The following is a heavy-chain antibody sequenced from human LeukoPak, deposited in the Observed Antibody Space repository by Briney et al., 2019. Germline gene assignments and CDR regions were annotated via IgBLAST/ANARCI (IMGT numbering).Heavy chain of an antibody. Sequence: GGSLRLSCAASGLTFSSYGMSWVRQAPGKGLEWVANIKQDGSEKYYVESVKGRFTISSDNAKNSLYLQMNSLRAEDTAVYYCARGAGYCSSTTCSDYYMDVWGKGTTVTVSS. CDR2: IKQDGSEK. V-gene: IGHV3-7*01. D-gene: IGHD2-2*01. CDR3: ARGAGYCSSTTCSDYYMDV. CDR1: GLTFSSYG. J-gene: IGHJ6*03.